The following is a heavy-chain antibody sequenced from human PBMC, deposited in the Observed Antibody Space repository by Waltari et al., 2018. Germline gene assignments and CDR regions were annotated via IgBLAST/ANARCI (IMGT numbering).Heavy chain of an antibody. D-gene: IGHD2-8*02. Sequence: QVQLQQWGAGLLQPSETLSLTCAVYGGSFSGYYWSWLSQPPGKGLEWIGEINHSGSTNYNPSLKSRVTISVDTSKNQFSLKLSSVTAADTAVYYCARAWGLYWGYYGMDVWGQGTTVTVSS. CDR2: INHSGST. J-gene: IGHJ6*02. CDR1: GGSFSGYY. V-gene: IGHV4-34*01. CDR3: ARAWGLYWGYYGMDV.